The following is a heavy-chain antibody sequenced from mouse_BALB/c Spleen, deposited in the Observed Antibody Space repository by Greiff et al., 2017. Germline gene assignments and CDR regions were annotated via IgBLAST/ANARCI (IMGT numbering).Heavy chain of an antibody. CDR2: INPSTGYT. J-gene: IGHJ1*01. Sequence: VKVVESGAELAKPGASVKMSCKASGYTFTSYWMHWVKQRPGQGLEWIGYINPSTGYTEYNQKFKDKATLTADKSSSTAYMQLSSLTSEDSAVYYCARWVWDDWYFDVWGAGTTVTVSS. D-gene: IGHD4-1*01. V-gene: IGHV1-7*01. CDR1: GYTFTSYW. CDR3: ARWVWDDWYFDV.